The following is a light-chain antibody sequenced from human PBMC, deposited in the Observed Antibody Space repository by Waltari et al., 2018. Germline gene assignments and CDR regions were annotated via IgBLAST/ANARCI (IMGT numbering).Light chain of an antibody. CDR1: QGISSW. Sequence: KMTQSPASVSASVGDRVTITSRASQGISSWLAWYQQRPGKAPKLLIYAASSLHSGVPSRFSGSGSGTDFTLTITSLQPEDFAIYYCQQADSFPYTFGQGTKLEIK. CDR2: AAS. CDR3: QQADSFPYT. V-gene: IGKV1-12*01. J-gene: IGKJ2*01.